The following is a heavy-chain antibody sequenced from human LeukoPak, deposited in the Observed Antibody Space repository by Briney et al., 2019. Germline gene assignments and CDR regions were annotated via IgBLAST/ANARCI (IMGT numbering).Heavy chain of an antibody. J-gene: IGHJ6*02. CDR3: ARDSVRGGRYGMDV. CDR2: ISSSSSYI. Sequence: PGGSLRLSCAASGFTFSSNSMNWVRQAPGKGLEWVSSISSSSSYIYYADSVKGRFTISRDNAKNSLYLQMNSVRAEDTAVYYCARDSVRGGRYGMDVWGQGTTVTVSS. CDR1: GFTFSSNS. V-gene: IGHV3-21*01. D-gene: IGHD3-10*01.